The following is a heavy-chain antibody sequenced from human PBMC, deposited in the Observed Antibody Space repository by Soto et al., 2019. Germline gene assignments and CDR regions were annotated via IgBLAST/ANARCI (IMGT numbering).Heavy chain of an antibody. V-gene: IGHV1-2*04. J-gene: IGHJ4*02. CDR1: GYTFTGYY. CDR2: INPNSGGT. CDR3: ATGRVAATMTLFDF. Sequence: ASVKVSCTASGYTFTGYYMHWVRQAPGQGLEWMGWINPNSGGTNYAQKFQGWVTMTRDTSISTAYMELSRLRPDDTAVYYCATGRVAATMTLFDFWRQGTLVLVSS. D-gene: IGHD6-19*01.